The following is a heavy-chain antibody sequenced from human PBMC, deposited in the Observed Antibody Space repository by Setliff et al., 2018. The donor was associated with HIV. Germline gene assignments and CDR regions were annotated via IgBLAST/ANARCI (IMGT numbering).Heavy chain of an antibody. D-gene: IGHD4-17*01. Sequence: SETLSLTCIVSGGSISFYYWSWIRQPAGRGLEWIGNIYDSESTYYNPSLKSRVTISVDTSKNHFSLKLNSVTAADTAVYYCARAPGPYGDYNWFDPWGQGALVTVSS. CDR1: GGSISFYY. J-gene: IGHJ5*02. CDR3: ARAPGPYGDYNWFDP. CDR2: IYDSEST. V-gene: IGHV4-59*06.